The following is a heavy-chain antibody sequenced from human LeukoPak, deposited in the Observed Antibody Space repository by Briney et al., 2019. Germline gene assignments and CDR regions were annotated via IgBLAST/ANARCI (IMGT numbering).Heavy chain of an antibody. Sequence: GGSLRLSCAASGFTFSSYTMSWVRQAPGKGLEWVSSISSSSSYIYYADSLKGRFTISRDNSKNTLYLQMNSLRAEDTAVYYCAKGGRSGWSHFDYWGQGTLVTVSS. CDR2: ISSSSSYI. CDR3: AKGGRSGWSHFDY. CDR1: GFTFSSYT. J-gene: IGHJ4*02. V-gene: IGHV3-21*01. D-gene: IGHD6-19*01.